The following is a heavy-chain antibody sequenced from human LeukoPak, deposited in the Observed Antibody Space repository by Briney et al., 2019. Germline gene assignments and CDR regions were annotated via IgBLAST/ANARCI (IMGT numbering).Heavy chain of an antibody. V-gene: IGHV3-33*06. CDR1: GFTFNTYG. J-gene: IGHJ6*03. CDR3: AKGGSSSSCSGSSCYYMDV. CDR2: ICSDGSKM. D-gene: IGHD2-2*01. Sequence: GGSLRLSCAASGFTFNTYGMHWVRQAPGKGLEWVAVICSDGSKMYYADSVKGRFTISKDNSKNTLYPQLNSLRAEDTAVYYCAKGGSSSSCSGSSCYYMDVWGKGTTVTVSS.